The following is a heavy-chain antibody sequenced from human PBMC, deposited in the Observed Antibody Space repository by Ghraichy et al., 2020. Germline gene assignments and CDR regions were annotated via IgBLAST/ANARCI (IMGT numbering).Heavy chain of an antibody. CDR3: VKDNSASSYWYFDL. D-gene: IGHD5-18*01. Sequence: SLRLSCAASGFTFDDYSMHWVRQAPGKGLEWVSGITWNSGSIGYADSVKGRFTISRDNARNSLYLQMNSLISEDTALYYCVKDNSASSYWYFDLWGRGTLVTVSS. CDR1: GFTFDDYS. CDR2: ITWNSGSI. V-gene: IGHV3-9*01. J-gene: IGHJ2*01.